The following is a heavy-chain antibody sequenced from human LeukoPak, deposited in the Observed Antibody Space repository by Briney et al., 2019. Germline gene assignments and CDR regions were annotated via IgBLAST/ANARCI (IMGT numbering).Heavy chain of an antibody. CDR2: ISYDGSNK. J-gene: IGHJ6*02. CDR3: ARTLPPTYYDFWSGYWYYYYYGMDV. V-gene: IGHV3-30-3*01. Sequence: GGSLRLSCAASGFTFSSYAMHWVRQAPGEGLEWVAVISYDGSNKYYADSVKGRFTISRDNSKNTLYLQMNSLRAEDTAVYHCARTLPPTYYDFWSGYWYYYYYGMDVWGQGTTVTVSS. D-gene: IGHD3-3*01. CDR1: GFTFSSYA.